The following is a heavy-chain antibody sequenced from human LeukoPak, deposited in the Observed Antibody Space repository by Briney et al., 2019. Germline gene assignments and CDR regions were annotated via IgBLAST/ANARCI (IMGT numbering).Heavy chain of an antibody. CDR1: GGSMSRPSYS. D-gene: IGHD6-25*01. CDR3: SRHRLIGARSPLLEF. Sequence: SETLSLTCTVSGGSMSRPSYSWGWIRQPPGKGLEWIGNISYGGSTDYNPSLKSRVTISVDTSKSHFSLKLSSVTAADTAVYYLSRHRLIGARSPLLEFLGQGTQVTVSS. J-gene: IGHJ4*02. V-gene: IGHV4-39*02. CDR2: ISYGGST.